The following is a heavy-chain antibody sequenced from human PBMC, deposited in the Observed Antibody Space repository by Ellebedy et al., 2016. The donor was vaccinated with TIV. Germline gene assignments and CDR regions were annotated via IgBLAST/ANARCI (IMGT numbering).Heavy chain of an antibody. CDR3: DTAVYYCARGKSDGWYFDL. CDR1: GFTFSSHW. Sequence: PGGSLRLSCAASGFTFSSHWMHRVRQAPGKGLVWVSRINRDGTITNYADFVKGRFTISRDNAKNTVYLQMNSLRTEDTAVRTEDTAVYYCARGKSDGWYFDLWGRGTLVTVSS. CDR2: INRDGTIT. V-gene: IGHV3-74*01. D-gene: IGHD3-10*01. J-gene: IGHJ2*01.